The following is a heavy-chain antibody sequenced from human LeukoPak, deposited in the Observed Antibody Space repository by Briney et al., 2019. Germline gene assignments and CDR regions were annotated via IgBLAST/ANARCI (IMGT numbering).Heavy chain of an antibody. D-gene: IGHD6-13*01. CDR1: VYSYTSYW. J-gene: IGHJ5*02. CDR2: IYPGDSDT. CDR3: ARLEGQGGQQLVLSQHNWLDP. Sequence: GESLKISCKGSVYSYTSYWISWVRQMPGKGLEWMGIIYPGDSDTRYSPSFQGQVTISADKSISTAYLQWSSLKASDTAMYYCARLEGQGGQQLVLSQHNWLDPWGQGTLVTVSS. V-gene: IGHV5-51*01.